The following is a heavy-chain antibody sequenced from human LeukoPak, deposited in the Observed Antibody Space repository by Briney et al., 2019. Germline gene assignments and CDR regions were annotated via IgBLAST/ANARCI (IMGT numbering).Heavy chain of an antibody. CDR3: ARDQRSGEYNYGWETFDF. CDR2: ISGGGGSA. Sequence: GGSLRLSXAASGFTFHNHAMSCVRQAPGKGLEWVSGISGGGGSAFYVDSVRGRLTISRDNSKNTLYLQMDSLRVEDTAVYFCARDQRSGEYNYGWETFDFWGQGTLVAVSS. CDR1: GFTFHNHA. D-gene: IGHD3-10*01. J-gene: IGHJ3*01. V-gene: IGHV3-23*01.